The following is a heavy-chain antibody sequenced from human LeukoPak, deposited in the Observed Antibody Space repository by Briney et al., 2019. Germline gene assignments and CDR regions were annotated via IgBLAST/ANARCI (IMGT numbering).Heavy chain of an antibody. CDR3: ARVTGLKGYYMDV. D-gene: IGHD4-23*01. Sequence: SETLSLTCTVSGGSISSYYWSWLRQPAGKGLEWIGSIYTSGSTNYNPSLKSRVTMSVDTSKNQFSLKLSSVTAADTAVYYCARVTGLKGYYMDVWGKGTTVTVSS. CDR2: IYTSGST. V-gene: IGHV4-4*07. CDR1: GGSISSYY. J-gene: IGHJ6*03.